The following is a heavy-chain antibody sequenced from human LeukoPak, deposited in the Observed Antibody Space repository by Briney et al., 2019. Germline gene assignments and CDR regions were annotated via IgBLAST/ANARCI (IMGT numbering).Heavy chain of an antibody. J-gene: IGHJ4*02. CDR2: IYYSGST. V-gene: IGHV4-59*01. CDR1: GASIRSYF. D-gene: IGHD1-20*01. Sequence: SESLSLTCTVSGASIRSYFWRWVRQPPGNGLEGIGFIYYSGSTNYNPSLESRVYISVDMSKNQFSLNLSSVSAADTAVYYCTREYNWIYIDLWGQGTLVTVSS. CDR3: TREYNWIYIDL.